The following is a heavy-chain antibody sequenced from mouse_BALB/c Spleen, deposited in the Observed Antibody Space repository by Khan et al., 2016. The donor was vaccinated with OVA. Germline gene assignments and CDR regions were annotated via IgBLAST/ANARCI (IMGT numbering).Heavy chain of an antibody. V-gene: IGHV1-63*02. D-gene: IGHD3-1*01. CDR3: ARWATWYFDV. J-gene: IGHJ1*01. CDR1: GYTFTNYW. CDR2: IYPGGFFT. Sequence: QVQLQQSGGEVVRPGTSVKISCKASGYTFTNYWLGWVRQRPGHGLEWIGDIYPGGFFTNSTEQFKGKATLTVDTSSSTANMQLSTLTSEDSAVYFCARWATWYFDVWGAGTTVTVSS.